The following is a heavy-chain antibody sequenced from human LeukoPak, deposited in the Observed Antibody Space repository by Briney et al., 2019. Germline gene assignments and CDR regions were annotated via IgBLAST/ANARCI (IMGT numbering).Heavy chain of an antibody. CDR2: INPNSGGT. J-gene: IGHJ5*02. CDR3: ARVVCSSTSCPNWFDP. V-gene: IGHV1-2*02. D-gene: IGHD2-2*01. Sequence: ASVKVSCKASGYTFTGYYMHWVRQAPGQGLEWMGWINPNSGGTNYAQKFQGRVTMTRDTSISTAYMELSRLRSDDTAVYYYARVVCSSTSCPNWFDPWGQGTLVTVSS. CDR1: GYTFTGYY.